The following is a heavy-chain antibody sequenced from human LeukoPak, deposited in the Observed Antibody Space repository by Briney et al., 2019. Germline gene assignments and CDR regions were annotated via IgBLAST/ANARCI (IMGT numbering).Heavy chain of an antibody. CDR3: ARVRGYNIAGDY. D-gene: IGHD3-10*01. CDR1: GGSFSGYY. J-gene: IGHJ4*02. CDR2: INHSGST. V-gene: IGHV4-34*01. Sequence: PSETLSLTCAVYGGSFSGYYWSWTRQPPGKGLEWIGEINHSGSTNYNPPLKSRVTISVDTSKNQFSLKLSSVTAADTAVYYCARVRGYNIAGDYWGQGTLVTVSS.